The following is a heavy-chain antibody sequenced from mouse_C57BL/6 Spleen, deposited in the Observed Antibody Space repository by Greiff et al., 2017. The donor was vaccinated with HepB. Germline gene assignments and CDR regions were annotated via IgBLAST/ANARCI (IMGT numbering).Heavy chain of an antibody. Sequence: QVQLQQPGAELVRPGTSVKLSCKASGYTFTSYWMHWVKQRPGQGLEWIGVIDPSDSYTNYNQKFKGKATLTVDTSSSTAYMQLSSLTSEDSAVYYCARWDGYYGGYWGQGTTLTVSS. J-gene: IGHJ2*01. D-gene: IGHD2-3*01. CDR2: IDPSDSYT. CDR1: GYTFTSYW. V-gene: IGHV1-59*01. CDR3: ARWDGYYGGY.